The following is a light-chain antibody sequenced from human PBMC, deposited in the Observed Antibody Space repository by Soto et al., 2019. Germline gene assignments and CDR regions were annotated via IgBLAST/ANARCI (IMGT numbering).Light chain of an antibody. CDR3: SSYAGSNHVI. V-gene: IGLV2-8*01. CDR1: SSDVGGYNY. Sequence: QSVLTQPPSASGSPGQSVTISCTGTSSDVGGYNYVSWYQQHTGKAPKLMIYEISKRPSGVPDRFSGSKSGNTASLTVSGLQAEDEAYYDCSSYAGSNHVIFGGGTKLTVL. J-gene: IGLJ2*01. CDR2: EIS.